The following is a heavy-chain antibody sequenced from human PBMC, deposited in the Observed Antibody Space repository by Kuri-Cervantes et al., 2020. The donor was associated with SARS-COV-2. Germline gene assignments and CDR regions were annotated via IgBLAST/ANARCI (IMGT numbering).Heavy chain of an antibody. Sequence: SLKISCAASGFTFDDYAMHWVRQAPGKGLEWVSGISWNSGSIGYADSVKGRFTISRDNAKNSLYLQMNSLRAEDTAVYYCARAVWLQGPYCDYWGQGILVTVSS. D-gene: IGHD3-16*01. V-gene: IGHV3-9*01. J-gene: IGHJ4*02. CDR2: ISWNSGSI. CDR1: GFTFDDYA. CDR3: ARAVWLQGPYCDY.